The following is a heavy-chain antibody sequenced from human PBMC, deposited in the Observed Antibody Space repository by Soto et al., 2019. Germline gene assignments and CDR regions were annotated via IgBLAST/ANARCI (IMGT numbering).Heavy chain of an antibody. Sequence: QVQLVQSGAEVKKPGASVKVSCKASGYTFTSYGISWVRQAPGQGLEWMGWISAYNGNTNYAQKLQGRVTMTTDTTTSTPYIELRSLRSDDKAVYYCARAGYSYVRVYDYYCMDVWGQGTTGTVSS. V-gene: IGHV1-18*01. CDR1: GYTFTSYG. CDR3: ARAGYSYVRVYDYYCMDV. J-gene: IGHJ6*02. CDR2: ISAYNGNT. D-gene: IGHD5-18*01.